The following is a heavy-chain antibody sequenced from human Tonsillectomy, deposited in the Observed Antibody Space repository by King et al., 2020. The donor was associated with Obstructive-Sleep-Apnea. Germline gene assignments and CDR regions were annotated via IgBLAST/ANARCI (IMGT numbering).Heavy chain of an antibody. D-gene: IGHD5-24*01. CDR2: IWYDGSNK. Sequence: VQLVESGGGVVQPGRSLRLSCAASGFTFSSYGMHWVRQAPGKGLEWVAVIWYDGSNKYYGDSVKGRFTISRDNSKNTLYLQMNSLRAEDTAVYYCARGDGYNHDAFDIWGQGTMVTVSS. J-gene: IGHJ3*02. V-gene: IGHV3-33*01. CDR1: GFTFSSYG. CDR3: ARGDGYNHDAFDI.